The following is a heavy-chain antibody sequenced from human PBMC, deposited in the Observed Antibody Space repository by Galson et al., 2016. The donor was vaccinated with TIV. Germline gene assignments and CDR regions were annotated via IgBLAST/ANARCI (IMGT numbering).Heavy chain of an antibody. Sequence: SLRLSCAASGFTVSSNFMSWVRQAPGKGLEWVAIIWYDGSTKFYGDSVTGRFTISRDTSTKTLYLQMNSLRVEDTGVYYCAREAFSTHNSYGFDVWGPGTPVTVSS. CDR3: AREAFSTHNSYGFDV. D-gene: IGHD3-3*02. CDR1: GFTVSSNF. CDR2: IWYDGSTK. V-gene: IGHV3-33*08. J-gene: IGHJ6*02.